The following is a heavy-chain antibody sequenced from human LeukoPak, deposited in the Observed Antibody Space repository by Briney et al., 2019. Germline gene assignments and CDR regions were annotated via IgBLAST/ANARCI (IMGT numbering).Heavy chain of an antibody. CDR3: ARHSSSGWYAEYFQH. D-gene: IGHD6-19*01. J-gene: IGHJ1*01. CDR1: GGSISSGDYY. Sequence: PSQTLSLTCTVSGGSISSGDYYRSWIRQPPGKGLEWIGYIYYRGSTNYNPSLKSRVTISVDTSKNQFSLKLSPVTAADTAVYYCARHSSSGWYAEYFQHWGQGTLVTVSS. V-gene: IGHV4-30-4*01. CDR2: IYYRGST.